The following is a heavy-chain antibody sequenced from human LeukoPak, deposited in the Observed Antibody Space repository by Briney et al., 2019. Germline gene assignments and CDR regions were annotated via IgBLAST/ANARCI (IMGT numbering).Heavy chain of an antibody. D-gene: IGHD6-13*01. CDR3: ARHGYPSGMDV. Sequence: PGGSLRLSCAASGFTFSSHWMTWVRQAPRKGLEWVANIKRDGSGKYYVDSVRGRFTISRDNAKNSLYLQMNSLRAEDTALYYCARHGYPSGMDVWGQGTTVTVSS. CDR2: IKRDGSGK. V-gene: IGHV3-7*01. CDR1: GFTFSSHW. J-gene: IGHJ6*02.